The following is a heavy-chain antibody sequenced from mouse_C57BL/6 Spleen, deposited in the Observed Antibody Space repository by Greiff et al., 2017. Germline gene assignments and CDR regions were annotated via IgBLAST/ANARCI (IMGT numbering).Heavy chain of an antibody. CDR1: GYTFTSYW. Sequence: QVQLQQPGAELVMPGASVKLSCKASGYTFTSYWMHWVKQRPGQGLEWIGEIDPSGSYTNYNQKFKGKSTLTVDKSSSTAYMQLSSLTSEDSAVYYCARGANWDRYFDVWGTGTTVTVSS. J-gene: IGHJ1*03. V-gene: IGHV1-69*01. CDR3: ARGANWDRYFDV. CDR2: IDPSGSYT. D-gene: IGHD4-1*01.